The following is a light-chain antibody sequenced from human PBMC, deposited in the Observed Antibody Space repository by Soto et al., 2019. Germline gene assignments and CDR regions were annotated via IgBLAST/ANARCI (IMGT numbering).Light chain of an antibody. Sequence: QSVLTQPASVSGSPGQSITISCTGTSSDVGGYNYVSWYQHHPGKAPKLMSYDVSNRPSGVSNRFSGSKSGNTASLTISGLQAEDEADYYCSSYTSSSTVYVFGTGTKVTVL. CDR1: SSDVGGYNY. CDR2: DVS. V-gene: IGLV2-14*03. CDR3: SSYTSSSTVYV. J-gene: IGLJ1*01.